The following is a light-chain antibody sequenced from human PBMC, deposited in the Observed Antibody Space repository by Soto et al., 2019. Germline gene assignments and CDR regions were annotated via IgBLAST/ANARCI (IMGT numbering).Light chain of an antibody. CDR1: QSVSRR. Sequence: SLLTKTTGTLSLSPGGRATLSCRASQSVSRRLAWYQQRPGQSPRLLISGASMRASGVPVRFIGSGPGTDFTLTITRLEPEDFAVYYCQQYGGSPITFGLGTRLEIK. CDR2: GAS. V-gene: IGKV3-20*01. CDR3: QQYGGSPIT. J-gene: IGKJ5*01.